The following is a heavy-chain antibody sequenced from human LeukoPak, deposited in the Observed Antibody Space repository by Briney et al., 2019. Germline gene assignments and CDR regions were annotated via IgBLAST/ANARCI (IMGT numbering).Heavy chain of an antibody. CDR3: ASHPREDFDYYYMDV. J-gene: IGHJ6*03. Sequence: GGSLRLSCAASGFTVSSNYMSWVRQAPGKGLEWVSVIYSGGSTYYADSVKGRFTISRDNSKNTLYLQMNSLRAEDTAVYYCASHPREDFDYYYMDVWGKGTTVTVSS. CDR2: IYSGGST. CDR1: GFTVSSNY. V-gene: IGHV3-53*01. D-gene: IGHD3/OR15-3a*01.